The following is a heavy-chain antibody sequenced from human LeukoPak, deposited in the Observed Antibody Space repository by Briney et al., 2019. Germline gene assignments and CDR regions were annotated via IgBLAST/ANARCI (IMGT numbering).Heavy chain of an antibody. CDR1: GFSFSDLY. D-gene: IGHD1-26*01. J-gene: IGHJ4*02. CDR2: IGTRSNPI. V-gene: IGHV3-11*01. CDR3: AREARGSGRDFDY. Sequence: GGSLRLSCAASGFSFSDLYMSWIRQAPGMGLEWISYIGTRSNPIYYADSVKGRFTISRDDAKNSLYLQMNSLRDEDTAVYFCAREARGSGRDFDYWGQGILVTVSS.